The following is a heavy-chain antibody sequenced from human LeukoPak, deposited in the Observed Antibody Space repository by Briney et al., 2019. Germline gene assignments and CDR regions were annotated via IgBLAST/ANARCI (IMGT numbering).Heavy chain of an antibody. J-gene: IGHJ4*02. CDR1: GFTFDDYA. CDR3: AKDILNGDILTGYYPTYFDY. V-gene: IGHV3-9*01. Sequence: PGGSLRLSCAASGFTFDDYAMHWVRQAPGKGLEWVSGISWNSGSIGYADSVKGRFTISRDNAKNSLYLQMNSPRAEDTALYYCAKDILNGDILTGYYPTYFDYWGQGTLVTVSS. CDR2: ISWNSGSI. D-gene: IGHD3-9*01.